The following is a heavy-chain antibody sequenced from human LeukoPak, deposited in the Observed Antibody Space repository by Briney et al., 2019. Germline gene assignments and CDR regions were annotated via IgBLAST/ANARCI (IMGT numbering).Heavy chain of an antibody. D-gene: IGHD3-10*01. CDR1: GFTFSSYG. Sequence: GGSLRLSCAASGFTFSSYGMHWVRQAPGKGLEWVAVICYDGSNKYYAYSVKGGFTISRDNSKNTLYLQMNSLRAEDTAVYYCAREGGPGFYFDYWGQGTLVTVSS. V-gene: IGHV3-33*01. CDR2: ICYDGSNK. CDR3: AREGGPGFYFDY. J-gene: IGHJ4*02.